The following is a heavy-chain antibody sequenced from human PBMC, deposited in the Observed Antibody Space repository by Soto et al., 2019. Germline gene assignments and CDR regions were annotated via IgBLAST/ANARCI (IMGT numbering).Heavy chain of an antibody. CDR2: IGTAGDT. J-gene: IGHJ4*02. CDR3: ARARDCSSTSCWEGEFDY. V-gene: IGHV3-13*01. CDR1: GFTFSSYD. D-gene: IGHD2-2*01. Sequence: EVQLVESGGGLVQPGGSLRLSCAASGFTFSSYDMHWVRQATGKGLEWVSAIGTAGDTYYPGSVKGRFTISRENAKNSLYLQMNSLRAGDTAVYYCARARDCSSTSCWEGEFDYWGQGTLVTVSS.